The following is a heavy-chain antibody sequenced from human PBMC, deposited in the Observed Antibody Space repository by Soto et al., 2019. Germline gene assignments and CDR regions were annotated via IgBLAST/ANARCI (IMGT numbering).Heavy chain of an antibody. Sequence: GGSLRLSCAVSGFTFSSYAMSWVRQAPGKGLEWVSAISASGGSTYYADSVKGRFTISRDNSKNTLYLQMNSLRAEDTAVYYCAETESDNCSGGSCYSSYFDYWGQGTLVTVSS. CDR1: GFTFSSYA. D-gene: IGHD2-15*01. CDR3: AETESDNCSGGSCYSSYFDY. J-gene: IGHJ4*02. CDR2: ISASGGST. V-gene: IGHV3-23*01.